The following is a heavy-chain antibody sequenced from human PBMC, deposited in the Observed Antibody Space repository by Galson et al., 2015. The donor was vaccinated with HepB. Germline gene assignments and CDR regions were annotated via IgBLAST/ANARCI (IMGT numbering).Heavy chain of an antibody. J-gene: IGHJ4*02. CDR1: GFTFDDYS. CDR2: ISRDGDSV. D-gene: IGHD1-7*01. Sequence: SLRLSCAASGFTFDDYSMHWVRQAPGKGLEWVSGISRDGDSVAYADSVKGRFTISRDNAKKSLYLRMNSLRAEDTALYYCAKDIRRKTGNYAASDYWGQGTLVTASS. CDR3: AKDIRRKTGNYAASDY. V-gene: IGHV3-9*01.